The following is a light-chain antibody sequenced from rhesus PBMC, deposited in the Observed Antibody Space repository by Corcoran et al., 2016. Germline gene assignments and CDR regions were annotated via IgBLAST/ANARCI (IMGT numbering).Light chain of an antibody. J-gene: IGKJ4*01. Sequence: DIQMTQSPSSLSASVGDTVTITCQASQDISKDFAWYQQRPGKAPKLLIHDASSLQRGVPPSFSGSGSVTDFTLTISSLQSEDFATYYCQQYKTYPLTFGGGTKVEIK. CDR1: QDISKD. CDR2: DAS. CDR3: QQYKTYPLT. V-gene: IGKV1-33*02.